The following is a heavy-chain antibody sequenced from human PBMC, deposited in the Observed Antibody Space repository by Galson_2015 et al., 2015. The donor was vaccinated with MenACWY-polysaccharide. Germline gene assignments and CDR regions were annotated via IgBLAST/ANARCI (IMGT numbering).Heavy chain of an antibody. CDR2: ITYDGSDQ. D-gene: IGHD6-19*01. CDR3: AKREARNSGPFDP. J-gene: IGHJ5*02. Sequence: SLRLSCAATGFTFSSYGMHWVRQAPGKGLEWVTYITYDGSDQNYARSVKGRFTISRDNSKSMLYLQMNSLRAEDTAVYHCAKREARNSGPFDPWGQGALVTVPS. CDR1: GFTFSSYG. V-gene: IGHV3-30*18.